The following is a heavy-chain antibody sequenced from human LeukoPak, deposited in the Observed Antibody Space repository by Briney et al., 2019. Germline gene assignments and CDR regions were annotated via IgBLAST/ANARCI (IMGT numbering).Heavy chain of an antibody. D-gene: IGHD3-22*01. V-gene: IGHV3-23*01. J-gene: IGHJ4*02. CDR2: ITASGGNA. CDR1: GFTFSSYA. CDR3: PDSSGYN. Sequence: GGSLRLSCAASGFTFSSYAMSWVRQAPGKGLEWVSAITASGGNAYYADSVKGRFTISRDNSKNTLYLQMNSLRAEDTAIYYCPDSSGYNWGQGTLVTVSS.